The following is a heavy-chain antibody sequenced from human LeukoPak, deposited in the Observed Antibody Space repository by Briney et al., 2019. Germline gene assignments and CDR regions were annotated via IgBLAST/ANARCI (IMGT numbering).Heavy chain of an antibody. CDR3: ARGGSSGWYSLNY. J-gene: IGHJ4*02. CDR2: IYYSGST. CDR1: GVSISSSSYY. V-gene: IGHV4-39*02. Sequence: SETLSLTCTVSGVSISSSSYYWGWIRQPPGKGLEWIGIIYYSGSTYYNPSLKSRLTISVYTSKNPVSLKLSSVTAADTAVYYCARGGSSGWYSLNYWGQGTLVTVSS. D-gene: IGHD6-19*01.